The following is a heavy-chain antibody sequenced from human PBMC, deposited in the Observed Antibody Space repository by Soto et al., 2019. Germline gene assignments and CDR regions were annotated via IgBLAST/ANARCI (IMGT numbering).Heavy chain of an antibody. J-gene: IGHJ4*02. V-gene: IGHV3-30-3*01. CDR3: AGEWGGAGTTAYFDY. Sequence: QVQLVESGGGVVQPGRSLRLSCAASGFTFSSYAMHWVRQAPGKGLEWVAVISYDGSNKYYADSVKGRFTISRDNSKNTVYLQMNRLGAWDTAVYYCAGEWGGAGTTAYFDYWGPGTLVTVSS. CDR2: ISYDGSNK. D-gene: IGHD1-7*01. CDR1: GFTFSSYA.